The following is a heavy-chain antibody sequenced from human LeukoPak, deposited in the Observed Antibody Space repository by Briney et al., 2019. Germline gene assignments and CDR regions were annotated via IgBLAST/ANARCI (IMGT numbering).Heavy chain of an antibody. CDR3: ARGLYDTLPYYFDY. D-gene: IGHD3-22*01. CDR2: IKQDGSEK. V-gene: IGHV3-7*03. J-gene: IGHJ4*02. CDR1: GFTFSSYW. Sequence: PGGSLRLSCAASGFTFSSYWMSWVRQAPGKGLEWVANIKQDGSEKYYVDSVKGRFTISRDNAKNSLYLQMNSLRAEDTAVYCCARGLYDTLPYYFDYWGQGTLVTVSS.